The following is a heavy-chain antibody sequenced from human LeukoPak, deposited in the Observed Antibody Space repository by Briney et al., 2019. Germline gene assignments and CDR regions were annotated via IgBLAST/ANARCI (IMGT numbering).Heavy chain of an antibody. CDR3: ARVDLLTGYYFFDY. CDR2: INPSGGST. V-gene: IGHV1-46*01. Sequence: ASVKVSCKASGYTFTSYYMHWVQQAPGQGLEWMGIINPSGGSTSYAQKFQGRVTMTRDMSTSTAYMELRSLGSDETAVYYCARVDLLTGYYFFDYWGQGTLVTVSS. CDR1: GYTFTSYY. J-gene: IGHJ4*02. D-gene: IGHD3-9*01.